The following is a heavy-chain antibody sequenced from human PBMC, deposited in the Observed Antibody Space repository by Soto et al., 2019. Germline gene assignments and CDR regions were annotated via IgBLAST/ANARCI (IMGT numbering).Heavy chain of an antibody. CDR1: GFTFSSYG. CDR2: IWYDGSNK. Sequence: GGSLRLSCAASGFTFSSYGMHWVRQAPGKGLEWVAVIWYDGSNKYYADSVKGRFTISRDNSKNTLYLQMNSLRAEDTAVYYCARDMGGGYYSYYYGMDVWGQGTTVTVSS. CDR3: ARDMGGGYYSYYYGMDV. V-gene: IGHV3-33*01. D-gene: IGHD3-16*01. J-gene: IGHJ6*02.